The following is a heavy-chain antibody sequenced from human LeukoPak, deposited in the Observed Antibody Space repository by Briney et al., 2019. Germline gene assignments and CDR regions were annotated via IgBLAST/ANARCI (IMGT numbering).Heavy chain of an antibody. J-gene: IGHJ4*02. CDR1: GGSINSHY. CDR2: IYDSVTT. D-gene: IGHD5-24*01. V-gene: IGHV4-59*11. CDR3: ARESRDGYNDRFDY. Sequence: LETLSLTCTVSGGSINSHYWTWIWQPPGKGLGWSGYIYDSVTTNYNPSLKSRVTISADTSKNQFSLRLRSVTAADTAVYYCARESRDGYNDRFDYWGQGTLVTVSS.